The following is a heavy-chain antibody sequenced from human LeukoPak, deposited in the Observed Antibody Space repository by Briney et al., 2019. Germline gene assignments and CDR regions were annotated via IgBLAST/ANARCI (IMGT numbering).Heavy chain of an antibody. CDR3: ARQYYYGSGSYYQDY. V-gene: IGHV5-51*01. CDR1: GYSFTSYW. D-gene: IGHD3-10*01. CDR2: IYPGDSDT. J-gene: IGHJ4*02. Sequence: GESLKISCKGSGYSFTSYWIGWVRQMPGKGLEWMEIIYPGDSDTRYSPSFQGQVTISADKSISTAYLQWSSLKASDTAMYYCARQYYYGSGSYYQDYWGQGTLVTVSS.